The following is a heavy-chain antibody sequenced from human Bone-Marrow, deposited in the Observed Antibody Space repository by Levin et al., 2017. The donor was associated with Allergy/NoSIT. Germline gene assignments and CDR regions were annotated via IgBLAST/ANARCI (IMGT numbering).Heavy chain of an antibody. CDR3: AANVDIVMFDY. CDR2: ISESGGDT. D-gene: IGHD5-12*01. V-gene: IGHV3-23*01. CDR1: GFTFRSNA. J-gene: IGHJ4*02. Sequence: LSLTCAASGFTFRSNAMNWVRQAPGKGLEWVSAISESGGDTFYADSVKGRFTISRDNSRNTLYLQMNSLRVEDTAVYYCAANVDIVMFDYWGQGTLVTVSS.